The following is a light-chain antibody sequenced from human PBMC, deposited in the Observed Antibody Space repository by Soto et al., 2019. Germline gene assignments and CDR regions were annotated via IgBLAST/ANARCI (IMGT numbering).Light chain of an antibody. Sequence: EIVRTQSPATLSVSPGERCTRSCLASQSVSSTVAWYQQNPGQPPRLLVYGISTRAAGIPDRFRGSGSGTDFTLTISSLEPEDFAVYYCQPRSNWPITVGQGTRLEIK. J-gene: IGKJ5*01. CDR2: GIS. CDR3: QPRSNWPIT. V-gene: IGKV3-11*01. CDR1: QSVSST.